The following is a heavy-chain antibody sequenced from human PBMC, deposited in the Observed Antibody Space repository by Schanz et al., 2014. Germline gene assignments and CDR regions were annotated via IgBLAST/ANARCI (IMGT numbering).Heavy chain of an antibody. V-gene: IGHV3-48*02. D-gene: IGHD6-13*01. CDR2: ITSSSSVM. Sequence: EVQLVESGGGLVQPGGSLRLSCAASGFTFSRQSMNWVRQAPGKGLQWISYITSSSSVMHYADSVKGRFTISRDNGKNSLYLQMNSLSDGDTAVYYCATNRPYGTTWSGAFDYWGQGTPVIVSS. J-gene: IGHJ4*02. CDR1: GFTFSRQS. CDR3: ATNRPYGTTWSGAFDY.